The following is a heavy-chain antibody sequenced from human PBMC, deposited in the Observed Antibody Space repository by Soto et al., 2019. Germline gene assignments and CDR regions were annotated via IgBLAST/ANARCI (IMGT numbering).Heavy chain of an antibody. J-gene: IGHJ1*01. Sequence: PSVKVSCKASGYLFTAYSMHWVRLAPGQGVEWMGVVNPSGGSTKYAQNFQGRVTMTRDTSTTTIYMELSSLRSDDTAIYYCAREENCSGGTCYSEYFHRWGQGXLVTVYS. CDR2: VNPSGGST. CDR1: GYLFTAYS. V-gene: IGHV1-46*01. CDR3: AREENCSGGTCYSEYFHR. D-gene: IGHD2-15*01.